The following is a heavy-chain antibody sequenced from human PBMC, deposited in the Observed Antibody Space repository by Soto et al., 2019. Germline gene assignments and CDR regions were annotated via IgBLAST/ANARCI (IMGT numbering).Heavy chain of an antibody. CDR1: GFTFSSYA. CDR2: ISGSGGST. V-gene: IGHV3-23*01. CDR3: AKDTGGYHYPTYYFDY. Sequence: EVQLLESGGGLVQPGGSLRLSCAASGFTFSSYAMSWVRQAPGKGLEWVSAISGSGGSTYYADSVKGRFTISRDNSKNTLYLQMNSLRAEDTAVYYCAKDTGGYHYPTYYFDYWGQGTLVTVSS. D-gene: IGHD1-20*01. J-gene: IGHJ4*02.